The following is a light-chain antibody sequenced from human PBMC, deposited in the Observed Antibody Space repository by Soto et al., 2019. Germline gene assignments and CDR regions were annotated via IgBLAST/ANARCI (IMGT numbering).Light chain of an antibody. CDR3: QQYNSHSSRT. Sequence: DIQMTQSPSTLSASVGDRVTITCRASQSISSWLAWYQQKPGKAPKLLLYKASSLESGVPSRFSGSGSGTEFTLTISSLQPDDFATYYCQQYNSHSSRTFGQGTKLEIK. J-gene: IGKJ2*01. V-gene: IGKV1-5*03. CDR1: QSISSW. CDR2: KAS.